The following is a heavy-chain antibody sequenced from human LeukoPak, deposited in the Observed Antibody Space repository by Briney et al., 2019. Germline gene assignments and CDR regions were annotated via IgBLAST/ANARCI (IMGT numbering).Heavy chain of an antibody. CDR1: GYTFTGYY. V-gene: IGHV1-2*02. Sequence: ASVKVSCKASGYTFTGYYMQRVRQAPGQGLEWMGWINPNSGATNYAQKFQGRVTMTRDSSISTAYMELSRLRSDDTAVYYCARALSRANFDHWGQGTLVTVSS. D-gene: IGHD4/OR15-4a*01. CDR2: INPNSGAT. J-gene: IGHJ4*02. CDR3: ARALSRANFDH.